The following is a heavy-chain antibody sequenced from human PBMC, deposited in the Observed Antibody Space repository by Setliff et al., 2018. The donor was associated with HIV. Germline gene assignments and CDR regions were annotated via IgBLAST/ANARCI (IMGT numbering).Heavy chain of an antibody. J-gene: IGHJ2*01. CDR1: GFTFSSYA. Sequence: GGSLRLSCVASGFTFSSYAMSWVRQAPGKGLEWVSVIYSGGSTYYADSVKGRFTISRDNSKNTLYLQMNSLRAEDTAVYYCARENRYCSGGSCDWYFDLWGRGTLVTVSS. V-gene: IGHV3-66*01. CDR3: ARENRYCSGGSCDWYFDL. D-gene: IGHD2-15*01. CDR2: IYSGGST.